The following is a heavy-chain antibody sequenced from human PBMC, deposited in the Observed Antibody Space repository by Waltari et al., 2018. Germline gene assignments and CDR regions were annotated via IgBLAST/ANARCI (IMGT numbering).Heavy chain of an antibody. CDR3: ARHVWGNGGDCYFDY. V-gene: IGHV4-38-2*01. D-gene: IGHD2-21*01. CDR2: IYHSGST. J-gene: IGHJ4*02. Sequence: QVQLQESGPGLVKPSETLSLTCAVSGYSISSGYYWGWIRPPPGKGLEWIGSIYHSGSTYYNPSLKSRVTISVDTSKNQFSLKLSSVTAADTAVYYCARHVWGNGGDCYFDYWGQGTLVTVSS. CDR1: GYSISSGYY.